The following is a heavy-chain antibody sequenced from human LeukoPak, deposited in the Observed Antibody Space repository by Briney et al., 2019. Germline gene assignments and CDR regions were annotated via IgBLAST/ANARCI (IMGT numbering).Heavy chain of an antibody. CDR2: INWNGGST. CDR3: ARGQYYYDSSGYYTLCY. D-gene: IGHD3-22*01. J-gene: IGHJ4*02. Sequence: GGSLRLSCAASGFSLDDYGMSWVRQAPGKGLEWVSGINWNGGSTGYADSVKGRFTISRDNAKNSLYLQMNSLRAEDTALYYCARGQYYYDSSGYYTLCYWGQGTLVTVSS. V-gene: IGHV3-20*04. CDR1: GFSLDDYG.